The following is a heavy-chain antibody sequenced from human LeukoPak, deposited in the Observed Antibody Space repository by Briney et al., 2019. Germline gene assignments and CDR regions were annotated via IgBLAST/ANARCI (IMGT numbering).Heavy chain of an antibody. J-gene: IGHJ4*02. CDR1: GVTFSSYA. D-gene: IGHD6-19*01. CDR2: IIPIFGTA. CDR3: ARVSPYSSGWYGCYFDY. V-gene: IGHV1-69*05. Sequence: SVKVSCKASGVTFSSYAIGWVLQAPGQGLEWMGGIIPIFGTANYAQKFQGRVTITTDESTSTPYMELSSLRSEDTTVYYCARVSPYSSGWYGCYFDYWGQGTLVTVSS.